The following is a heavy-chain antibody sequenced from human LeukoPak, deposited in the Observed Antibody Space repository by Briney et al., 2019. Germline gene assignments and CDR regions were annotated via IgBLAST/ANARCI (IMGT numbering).Heavy chain of an antibody. CDR2: ISSSSSTI. D-gene: IGHD6-19*01. CDR1: GFTFSDYY. V-gene: IGHV3-11*04. CDR3: ARDWGEYIAVAGTGYFDY. J-gene: IGHJ4*02. Sequence: GGSLRLSCAASGFTFSDYYMSWIRQAPGKGLEWVSYISSSSSTIYYADSVKGRFTISRDNAKNSLYLQMNSLRAEDTAVYYCARDWGEYIAVAGTGYFDYWGQGTLVTVSS.